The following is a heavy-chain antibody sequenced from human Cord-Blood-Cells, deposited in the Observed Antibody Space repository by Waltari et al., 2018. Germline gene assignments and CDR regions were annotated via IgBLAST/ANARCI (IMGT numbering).Heavy chain of an antibody. CDR1: GYTFTGYY. V-gene: IGHV1-2*02. Sequence: QVQLVQSGAEVKKPGASVKVSCKASGYTFTGYYMHWVRQAPGPGLEWMGWINPNSGGTNYAQKFQGRVTMTRDTSISTAYMELSRLRSDDTAVYYCARDLLRYFDWLLYAFDIWGQGTMVTVSS. D-gene: IGHD3-9*01. CDR2: INPNSGGT. J-gene: IGHJ3*02. CDR3: ARDLLRYFDWLLYAFDI.